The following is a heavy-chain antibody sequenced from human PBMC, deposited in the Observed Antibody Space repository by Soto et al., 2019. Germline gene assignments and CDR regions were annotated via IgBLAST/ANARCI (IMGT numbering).Heavy chain of an antibody. CDR3: ARQVAPVRGYSGYDTGKDYYYYVMDF. D-gene: IGHD5-12*01. Sequence: SETLSLTCTVSGASISTSIYYWGWIRQPPGKGLEWIGTIYYSGSTYYNPSLKSRVTISVDTSKNQFSLKLSSVTAADTAVYYCARQVAPVRGYSGYDTGKDYYYYVMDFWGQGTTVTVSS. V-gene: IGHV4-39*01. CDR1: GASISTSIYY. J-gene: IGHJ6*02. CDR2: IYYSGST.